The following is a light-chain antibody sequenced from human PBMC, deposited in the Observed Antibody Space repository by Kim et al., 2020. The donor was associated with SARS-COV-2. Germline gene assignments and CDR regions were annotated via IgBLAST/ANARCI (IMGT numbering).Light chain of an antibody. J-gene: IGLJ2*01. V-gene: IGLV2-14*04. CDR2: DVS. CDR1: SSDVGGYDY. CDR3: NSFTSTTTLV. Sequence: GQSITISCTGTSSDVGGYDYVSWYQQQPGKAPQLIMYDVSKRPSGVSNRFSGSKSGNTASLTISGLQAEDEADYYCNSFTSTTTLVFGGGTQLTVL.